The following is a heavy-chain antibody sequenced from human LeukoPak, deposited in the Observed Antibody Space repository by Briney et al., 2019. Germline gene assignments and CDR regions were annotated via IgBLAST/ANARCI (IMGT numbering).Heavy chain of an antibody. Sequence: GASVKVSCKASGYTFTDYFIHWVRQAPGQGLEWMGWISAYNGNTNYAQKLQGRVTMTTDTSTSTAYMELRSLRSDDTAVYYCARDSPYDSSGWWGQGTLVTVSS. D-gene: IGHD3-22*01. CDR2: ISAYNGNT. J-gene: IGHJ4*02. CDR1: GYTFTDYF. V-gene: IGHV1-18*04. CDR3: ARDSPYDSSGW.